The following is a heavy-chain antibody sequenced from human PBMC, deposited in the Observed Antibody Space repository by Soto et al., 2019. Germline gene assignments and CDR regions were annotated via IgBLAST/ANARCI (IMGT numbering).Heavy chain of an antibody. J-gene: IGHJ6*02. CDR2: ISWSSGTI. V-gene: IGHV3-9*01. CDR3: AKDRGSSSSYYYGMDV. D-gene: IGHD6-6*01. CDR1: GITFDDFA. Sequence: LRLSCAVSGITFDDFALHWVRQPPGKGLEWVSRISWSSGTIDYAESVKGRFTISRDNAKNSLYLQMDSLRADDTAFYYCAKDRGSSSSYYYGMDVWGQGTTVTVSS.